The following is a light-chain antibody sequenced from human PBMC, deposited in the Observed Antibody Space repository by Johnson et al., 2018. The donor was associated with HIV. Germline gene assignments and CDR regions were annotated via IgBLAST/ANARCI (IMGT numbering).Light chain of an antibody. V-gene: IGLV1-51*02. CDR2: ENN. CDR1: SSNIENNY. Sequence: QSVLTQPPSVSAAPGQKVTISCSGSSSNIENNYVSWYQQFPERAPKLLIYENNQRSSGIPDRFSGSKSGTSATLGITGLQTGDEADYYCATWDTSLSAGGVFGTGTKVTVL. CDR3: ATWDTSLSAGGV. J-gene: IGLJ1*01.